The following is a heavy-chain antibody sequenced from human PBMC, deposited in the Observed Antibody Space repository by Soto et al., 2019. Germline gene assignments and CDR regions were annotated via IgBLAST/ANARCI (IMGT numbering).Heavy chain of an antibody. V-gene: IGHV3-21*01. D-gene: IGHD6-13*01. Sequence: EVQLVESGGGLVKPGGSLRLSCAASGFTFSSYSTNWVRQAPGKGLEWVSSISSSSRYIYYADSVKGRFTISRDNAKNSLYLQMNSLRAEETAVYYCARTVSAAGTIWGQGTLVTVSS. J-gene: IGHJ4*02. CDR3: ARTVSAAGTI. CDR1: GFTFSSYS. CDR2: ISSSSRYI.